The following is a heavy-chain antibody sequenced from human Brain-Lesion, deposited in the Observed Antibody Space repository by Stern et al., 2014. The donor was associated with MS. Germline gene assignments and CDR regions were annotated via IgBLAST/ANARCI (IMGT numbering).Heavy chain of an antibody. CDR1: GFTFSNYW. Sequence: EVPLVESGGGLVQPGGSLRLSCAASGFTFSNYWMHWVRQATGKGLVWVSRVNNDGRRTSYADSVKGRFTMSRDNAKNTLYLQMNSLRVEDTAIYYCARGERWFDSWGQGTLVTVSS. J-gene: IGHJ5*01. V-gene: IGHV3-74*01. CDR2: VNNDGRRT. CDR3: ARGERWFDS.